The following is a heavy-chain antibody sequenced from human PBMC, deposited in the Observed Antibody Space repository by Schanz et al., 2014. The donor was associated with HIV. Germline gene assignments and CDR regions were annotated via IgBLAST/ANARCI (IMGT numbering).Heavy chain of an antibody. Sequence: QVQLHQWGAGLLKPSETLSLTCAVYGGSFSAYYWSWIRQPPGKGLEWIGEIYQSGGTDYSPSFKSRITMSLETSKNQVSLNLRFVTAADTAVYYCARAKWPPRSRHFDFWGQGNLVTVSS. CDR3: ARAKWPPRSRHFDF. CDR1: GGSFSAYY. V-gene: IGHV4-34*01. J-gene: IGHJ4*02. D-gene: IGHD6-13*01. CDR2: IYQSGGT.